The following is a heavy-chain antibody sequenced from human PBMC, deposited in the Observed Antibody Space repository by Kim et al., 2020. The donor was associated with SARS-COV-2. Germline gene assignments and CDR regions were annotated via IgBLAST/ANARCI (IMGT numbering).Heavy chain of an antibody. D-gene: IGHD1-26*01. V-gene: IGHV3-23*01. CDR1: GFTFSSYA. CDR2: ISGSGGST. J-gene: IGHJ6*02. Sequence: GGSLRLSCAASGFTFSSYAMSWVRQAPGKGLEWVSAISGSGGSTYYADSVKGRFTISRDNSKNTLYLQMNSLRAEDTAVYYCAKDAPESYYGYYGMDVWGQGTTVTVSS. CDR3: AKDAPESYYGYYGMDV.